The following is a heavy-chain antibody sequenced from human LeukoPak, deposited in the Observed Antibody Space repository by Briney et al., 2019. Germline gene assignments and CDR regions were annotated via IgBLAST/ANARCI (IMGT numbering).Heavy chain of an antibody. D-gene: IGHD5-18*01. CDR2: IYYSGST. J-gene: IGHJ4*02. V-gene: IGHV4-39*01. Sequence: SETLSLTCTVSGGSISSSSYYWGWIRQPPGKGLEWIGNIYYSGSTYYNPSLKSRVTISGDTSKNQFSLKLSSVTAADTAVYYCARQVGTAMGRIDYWGQGTLVSGSS. CDR3: ARQVGTAMGRIDY. CDR1: GGSISSSSYY.